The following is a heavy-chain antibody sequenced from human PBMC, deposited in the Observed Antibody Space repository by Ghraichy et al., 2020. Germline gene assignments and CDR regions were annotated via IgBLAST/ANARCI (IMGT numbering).Heavy chain of an antibody. J-gene: IGHJ6*03. Sequence: GGSLRLSCAASGFAFNNYGMHWVRQAPGKGLEWLAFIWHHGNEKYHADSVKGRFIISRDNSESTLFLQMNSLIPEDTAIYYCAKDPSYGTPGFYMDVWGKGTTVTVSS. V-gene: IGHV3-30*02. D-gene: IGHD3-16*01. CDR1: GFAFNNYG. CDR3: AKDPSYGTPGFYMDV. CDR2: IWHHGNEK.